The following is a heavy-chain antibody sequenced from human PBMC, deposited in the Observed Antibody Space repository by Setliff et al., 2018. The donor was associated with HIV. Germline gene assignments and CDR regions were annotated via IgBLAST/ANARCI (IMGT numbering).Heavy chain of an antibody. J-gene: IGHJ4*02. D-gene: IGHD5-12*01. CDR1: RFIFTDCY. Sequence: PGGSLRLSCVASRFIFTDCYVNWVRKAPGKGLEWVSTFSIRSSIYYVDSVKGRFTISRDNAKNSLYLRMSSLGAEDTGIYYCATSKEWLIKSPFDNWGQGT. CDR2: FSIRSSI. CDR3: ATSKEWLIKSPFDN. V-gene: IGHV3-21*06.